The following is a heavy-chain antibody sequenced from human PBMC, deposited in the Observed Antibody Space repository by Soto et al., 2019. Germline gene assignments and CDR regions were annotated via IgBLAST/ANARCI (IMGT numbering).Heavy chain of an antibody. J-gene: IGHJ4*02. CDR3: ATGGGWLPDT. D-gene: IGHD5-12*01. CDR2: IDHRGTT. Sequence: QAQLHESGPGLVKPSETLSLSCTVSGASVNSNYWSWIRQSPGKGLEWIGYIDHRGTTNYNTSLKSRVTISSDTPKNQFSLRLSSVTAVDTAVYYCATGGGWLPDTWGQGTLVTVSS. V-gene: IGHV4-59*02. CDR1: GASVNSNY.